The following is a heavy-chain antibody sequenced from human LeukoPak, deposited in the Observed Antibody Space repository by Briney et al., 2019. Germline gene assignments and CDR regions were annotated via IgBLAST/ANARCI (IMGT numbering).Heavy chain of an antibody. CDR3: ARITGSYYYYYMDV. CDR2: IYHSGST. CDR1: GYSISSGDY. J-gene: IGHJ6*03. V-gene: IGHV4-38-2*01. D-gene: IGHD3-10*01. Sequence: PSETLSLTCAVSGYSISSGDYWGWIRQPPAKGLEWIGNIYHSGSTFYNPSLKSRVTISVHTSKNQFSLKLSSVTAADTAVYYCARITGSYYYYYMDVWGKGTTVTVSS.